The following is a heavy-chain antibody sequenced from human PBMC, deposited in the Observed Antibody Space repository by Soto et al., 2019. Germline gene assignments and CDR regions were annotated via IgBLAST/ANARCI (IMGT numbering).Heavy chain of an antibody. V-gene: IGHV1-18*04. CDR3: ARDPGYCSSTSCYPDWFDP. D-gene: IGHD2-2*01. CDR1: AYTFTSYG. CDR2: ISAYNGNT. Sequence: GXSVKVSCKASAYTFTSYGISWVRQAPGQGLEWMGWISAYNGNTNYAQKLQGRVTMTTDTSTSTAYMELRSLRSDDTAVYYCARDPGYCSSTSCYPDWFDPWGQGTLVTASS. J-gene: IGHJ5*02.